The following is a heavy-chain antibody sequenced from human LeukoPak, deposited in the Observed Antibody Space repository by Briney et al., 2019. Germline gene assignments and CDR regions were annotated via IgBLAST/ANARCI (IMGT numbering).Heavy chain of an antibody. J-gene: IGHJ4*02. CDR1: GFSLSTSGVG. V-gene: IGHV2-5*02. CDR3: AHSNREVLLWFGEFDY. D-gene: IGHD3-10*01. CDR2: IYWDDDK. Sequence: SGPTLVKPTQTLTLTCTFSGFSLSTSGVGVGWIRQPPGKALVWLALIYWDDDKRYSPSLKSRLTITKDTSKNQVVLTMTNMDPVDTATYYCAHSNREVLLWFGEFDYWGQGTLVTVSS.